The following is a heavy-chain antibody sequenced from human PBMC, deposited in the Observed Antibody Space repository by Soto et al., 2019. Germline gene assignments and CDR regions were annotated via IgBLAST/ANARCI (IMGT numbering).Heavy chain of an antibody. Sequence: ASVKVSCKASGYTFTSYGISWVRQAPGQGLEWMGWISAYNGNTNYAQKLQGRVTMTTDTSTSTAYMELRSLRSDDTAVYYCARVSGAVIAVAGTGYFDYWGQGTLVTVAS. D-gene: IGHD6-19*01. CDR1: GYTFTSYG. CDR3: ARVSGAVIAVAGTGYFDY. CDR2: ISAYNGNT. J-gene: IGHJ4*02. V-gene: IGHV1-18*01.